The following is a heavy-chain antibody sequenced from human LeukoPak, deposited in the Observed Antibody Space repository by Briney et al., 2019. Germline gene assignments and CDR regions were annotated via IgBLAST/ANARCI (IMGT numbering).Heavy chain of an antibody. D-gene: IGHD3-22*01. Sequence: PGRSLRLSCAASGFTFSSYGMHWVRQAPGKGLEWVAVISYDGSNKYYADSVKGRFTISRDNSKNTLYLQMNSLRAEDTAVYYCAKTPMVVIQYYFDYWGQGTLVTVSS. CDR3: AKTPMVVIQYYFDY. CDR1: GFTFSSYG. J-gene: IGHJ4*02. V-gene: IGHV3-30*18. CDR2: ISYDGSNK.